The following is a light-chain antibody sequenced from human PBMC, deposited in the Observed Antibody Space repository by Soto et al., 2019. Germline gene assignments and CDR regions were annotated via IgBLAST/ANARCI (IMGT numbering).Light chain of an antibody. J-gene: IGLJ1*01. CDR1: SSDVGGYNY. CDR3: SSYTSSSTLLYV. V-gene: IGLV2-14*01. Sequence: QSALTQPASVSGSPGQSITISCTGTSSDVGGYNYVSWYQQHPGKAPKLMIYDVSNRPSGGSNRFSGSKSGNTASLTISELQAEDEADYYCSSYTSSSTLLYVFGTGTKVTVL. CDR2: DVS.